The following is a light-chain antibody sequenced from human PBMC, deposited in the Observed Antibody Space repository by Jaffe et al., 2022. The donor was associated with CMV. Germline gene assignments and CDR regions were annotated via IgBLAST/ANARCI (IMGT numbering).Light chain of an antibody. CDR1: QAINNY. Sequence: DIQMTQSPSSLSASVGDRVTITCRSSQAINNYLAWYQQKPGKVPKLLIYAASTLQSGVPSRFSGSGSGTDFTLTISSLQPEDVATYYCQKYYSAPLTFGGGTKVEIK. CDR3: QKYYSAPLT. CDR2: AAS. J-gene: IGKJ4*01. V-gene: IGKV1-27*01.